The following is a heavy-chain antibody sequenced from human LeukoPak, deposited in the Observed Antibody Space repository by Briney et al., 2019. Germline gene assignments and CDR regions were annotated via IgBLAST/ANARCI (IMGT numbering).Heavy chain of an antibody. J-gene: IGHJ4*02. Sequence: GGSLRLSCAASGFILSSYAMHWVRQAPGKGLEWVAVISYDGTNKYYADSVKGRFTISRDNSKNTLYLQMNSLRAEDTAVYYCARAPTMLRFYFDYWGQGTLVTVSS. CDR3: ARAPTMLRFYFDY. V-gene: IGHV3-30*04. CDR2: ISYDGTNK. CDR1: GFILSSYA. D-gene: IGHD3-10*01.